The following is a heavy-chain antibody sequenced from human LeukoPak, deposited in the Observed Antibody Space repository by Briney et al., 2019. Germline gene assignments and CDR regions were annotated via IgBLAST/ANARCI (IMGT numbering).Heavy chain of an antibody. CDR1: GYSISSGFY. D-gene: IGHD3-10*01. CDR2: IYHSGST. V-gene: IGHV4-38-2*02. Sequence: SETLSLTCTVSGYSISSGFYWGWIRQPPGKGLEWIGSIYHSGSTYYNPSLKSRVTISVDTSKNQFSLKLSSVTAAGTAVYYCARHITWRHSGYGSGRLDYWGQGTLVTVSS. J-gene: IGHJ4*02. CDR3: ARHITWRHSGYGSGRLDY.